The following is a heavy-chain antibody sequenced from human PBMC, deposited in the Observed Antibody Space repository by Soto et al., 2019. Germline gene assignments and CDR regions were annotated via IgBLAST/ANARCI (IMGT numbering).Heavy chain of an antibody. V-gene: IGHV4-61*01. D-gene: IGHD6-6*01. CDR2: IYYSGST. CDR3: ARESQYSSPSQYYMDV. J-gene: IGHJ6*03. Sequence: PSETLSLTCTVSGGSISSSSSYWGWIRQPPGKGLEWIGYIYYSGSTNYNPSLKSRVTISVDTSKNQFSLKLSSVTAADTAVYYCARESQYSSPSQYYMDVWGKGTTVTVSS. CDR1: GGSISSSSSY.